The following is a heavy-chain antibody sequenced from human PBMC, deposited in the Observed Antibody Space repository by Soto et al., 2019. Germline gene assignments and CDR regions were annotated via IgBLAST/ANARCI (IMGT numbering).Heavy chain of an antibody. J-gene: IGHJ4*02. V-gene: IGHV4-59*01. D-gene: IGHD6-6*01. CDR1: GGSISSYY. CDR2: IYYSGST. Sequence: SETLSLTCTVSGGSISSYYWSWIRQRPGKGLEWIGYIYYSGSTNYNPSLKSRVTISVDTSKNQFSLKLSSVTAADTAVYYCAREGIAARTPFVYWGQGTLVTVSS. CDR3: AREGIAARTPFVY.